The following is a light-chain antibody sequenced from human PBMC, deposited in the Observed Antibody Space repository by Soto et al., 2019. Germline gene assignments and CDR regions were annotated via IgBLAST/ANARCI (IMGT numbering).Light chain of an antibody. CDR2: DAS. Sequence: EIVLTQSPGTLSLSPGERATLSCRASQSVSNTYLAWYQQKPGQAPRRLIYDASSRATGIPDRFSGSGSGTDFTLTISRLEPEDFAGYYCQQYGRSPGLFTFGPGTKVDI. J-gene: IGKJ3*01. CDR1: QSVSNTY. V-gene: IGKV3-20*01. CDR3: QQYGRSPGLFT.